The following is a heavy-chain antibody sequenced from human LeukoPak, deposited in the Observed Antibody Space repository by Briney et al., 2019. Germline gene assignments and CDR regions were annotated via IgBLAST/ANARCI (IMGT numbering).Heavy chain of an antibody. Sequence: SETLSLTCTVSGGSISSGGYYWSWNRQHPGKGLEWIGYIYYSGSTYYNPSLKSRVTISVDTSKNQFSLKLSSVTAADTAVYYCARFGYGSGSYLDYWGQGTLVTVSS. D-gene: IGHD3-10*01. J-gene: IGHJ4*02. V-gene: IGHV4-31*03. CDR2: IYYSGST. CDR1: GGSISSGGYY. CDR3: ARFGYGSGSYLDY.